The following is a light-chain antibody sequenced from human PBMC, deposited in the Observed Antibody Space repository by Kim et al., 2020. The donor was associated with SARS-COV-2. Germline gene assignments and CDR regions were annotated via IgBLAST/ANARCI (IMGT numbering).Light chain of an antibody. CDR1: QSVSST. V-gene: IGKV3-15*01. CDR2: GAS. J-gene: IGKJ3*01. CDR3: QQYNNSPPLT. Sequence: EIVMTQSPATLSLSPGERATLSCRASQSVSSTLAWYQQKPGQAPRLLIYGASTRATGIPARFSGSGSGTDFTLTISSLQSEDFAVYYCQQYNNSPPLTFGHGTKVDIK.